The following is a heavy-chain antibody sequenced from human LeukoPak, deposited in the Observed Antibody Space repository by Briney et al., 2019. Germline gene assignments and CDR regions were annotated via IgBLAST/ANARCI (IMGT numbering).Heavy chain of an antibody. D-gene: IGHD3-3*01. CDR1: GFTFSSYW. J-gene: IGHJ4*02. Sequence: GESLRLSCAASGFTFSSYWMSWVRQAPGKGLEWVANIKQDGSEKYYVDSEKGRFTISRDNAKNSLYLQMNSLRAEDTAVYYCARVGRFLEWLLYGGDYWGQGTLVTVSS. CDR2: IKQDGSEK. V-gene: IGHV3-7*01. CDR3: ARVGRFLEWLLYGGDY.